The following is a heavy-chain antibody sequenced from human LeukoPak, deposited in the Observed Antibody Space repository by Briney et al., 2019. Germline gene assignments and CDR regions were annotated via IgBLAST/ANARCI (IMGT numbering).Heavy chain of an antibody. CDR1: GFTFSSYA. D-gene: IGHD2-2*02. CDR2: ISGSGGST. CDR3: AKSNIVVVPAAIRIPYYFDY. J-gene: IGHJ4*02. Sequence: GGSLRLSCAASGFTFSSYAMSWVRQAPGKGLEWVSAISGSGGSTYYADSVKGRFTISRDNSKNTLYLQMNSLRAEDTAVYYCAKSNIVVVPAAIRIPYYFDYWGQGTLVTVFS. V-gene: IGHV3-23*01.